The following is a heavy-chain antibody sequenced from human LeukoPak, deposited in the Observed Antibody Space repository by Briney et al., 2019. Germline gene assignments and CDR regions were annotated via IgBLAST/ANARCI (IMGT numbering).Heavy chain of an antibody. J-gene: IGHJ4*02. D-gene: IGHD6-13*01. Sequence: GGSLRLSCAASGFTFSNYNTKWVRQAPGKGLEWVSFIGTSTSTISYADSVQGRFTISRDNAKNSLYLQMNSLRAEDTAVYYCARVPVAAGLDYWGQGTLVTVSS. CDR3: ARVPVAAGLDY. CDR2: IGTSTSTI. V-gene: IGHV3-48*01. CDR1: GFTFSNYN.